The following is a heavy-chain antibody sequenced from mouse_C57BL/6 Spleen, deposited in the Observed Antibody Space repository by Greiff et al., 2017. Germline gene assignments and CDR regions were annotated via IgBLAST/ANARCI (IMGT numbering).Heavy chain of an antibody. J-gene: IGHJ4*01. Sequence: QVHVKQPGAELVKPGASVKMSCKASGYTFTSYWITWVKQRPGQGLEWIGNIYPGSGSTNYNEKFKSKATLTVEPSSSTASMQLSSLTSEDTAVYYCARQLRLRSAMDYWGQGTSVTVSS. CDR1: GYTFTSYW. CDR3: ARQLRLRSAMDY. CDR2: IYPGSGST. D-gene: IGHD3-2*02. V-gene: IGHV1-55*01.